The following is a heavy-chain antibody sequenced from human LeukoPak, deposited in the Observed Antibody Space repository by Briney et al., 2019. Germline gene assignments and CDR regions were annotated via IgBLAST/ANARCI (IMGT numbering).Heavy chain of an antibody. Sequence: ASVKVSCKASGYTFTSNHIHWVRQAPGQGLEWMGMIYPRDGSTSYAQKFQGRVTVTRDTSTSTVHMELSGLRSEDTAVYYCARDQEGFDYWGQGTLVTVSS. CDR1: GYTFTSNH. CDR3: ARDQEGFDY. CDR2: IYPRDGST. V-gene: IGHV1-46*01. J-gene: IGHJ4*02.